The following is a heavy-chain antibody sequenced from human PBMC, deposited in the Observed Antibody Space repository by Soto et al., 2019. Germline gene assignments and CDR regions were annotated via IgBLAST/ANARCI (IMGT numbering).Heavy chain of an antibody. J-gene: IGHJ6*02. D-gene: IGHD3-22*01. Sequence: EVQLLESGGGLVQPGGSLRLSCAASGFTFSSYAMSWVRQAPGKGLEWVSAISSSGGATYYADSVKGRFTNSRDNSKITSYLQMNSLRAEDTAVYYCAKERLAPGYNYGMDVWGQGTTVTVSS. CDR2: ISSSGGAT. V-gene: IGHV3-23*01. CDR1: GFTFSSYA. CDR3: AKERLAPGYNYGMDV.